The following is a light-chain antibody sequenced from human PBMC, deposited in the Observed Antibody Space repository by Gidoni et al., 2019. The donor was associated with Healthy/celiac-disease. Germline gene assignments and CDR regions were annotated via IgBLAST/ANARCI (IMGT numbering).Light chain of an antibody. V-gene: IGKV3-11*01. CDR1: QSVSSY. J-gene: IGKJ4*01. CDR2: DAS. CDR3: QQRSNGPPGMI. Sequence: EIVLTQSPATLSLSPGERATLPCRASQSVSSYLAWYQQTPGQAPRLLIYDASNRATGIPARFSGSGSGTDFTRTISSLEPEDFAVYYCQQRSNGPPGMIFXGXTKVEIK.